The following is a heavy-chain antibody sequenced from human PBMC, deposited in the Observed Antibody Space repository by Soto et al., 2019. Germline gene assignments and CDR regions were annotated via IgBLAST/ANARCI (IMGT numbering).Heavy chain of an antibody. CDR1: GGSISSGDYY. CDR3: AHNSYGYTFFDY. Sequence: QVQLQESGPGLVKPSQTLSLTCTVSGGSISSGDYYWSWIRQPPGKGLEWIGYIYYSGSTYYNPSPQSRVTISVDPSKNQFSLKLSSVTAADTAVYYWAHNSYGYTFFDYLGQGTLVTVSS. J-gene: IGHJ4*02. V-gene: IGHV4-30-4*01. D-gene: IGHD5-18*01. CDR2: IYYSGST.